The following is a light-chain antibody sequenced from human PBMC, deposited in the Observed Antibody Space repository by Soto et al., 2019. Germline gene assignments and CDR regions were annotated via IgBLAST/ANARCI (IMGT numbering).Light chain of an antibody. CDR3: CSYAGTRTSYV. J-gene: IGLJ1*01. V-gene: IGLV2-23*01. Sequence: QSVLTQPASVSGSPGQSITISCTGTSSDVGSFNLVSWYQQHPGKAPKLVTYEDSKGASGVSNRFSGSKSGNTASLTISGLQAEDEADYYCCSYAGTRTSYVFGTGTRSPS. CDR1: SSDVGSFNL. CDR2: EDS.